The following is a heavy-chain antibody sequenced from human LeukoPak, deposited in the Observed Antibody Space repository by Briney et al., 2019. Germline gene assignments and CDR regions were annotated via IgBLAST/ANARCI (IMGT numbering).Heavy chain of an antibody. CDR2: TYPSGNS. D-gene: IGHD6-25*01. CDR1: GGSISGYY. CDR3: TRRTRIAAGVYNIDF. V-gene: IGHV4-4*09. Sequence: SETLSLTCTVSGGSISGYYWNWIRQPPGKGLEWLGYTYPSGNSDYNPSLKSRVSMSVDTSKKQISLRLSSVTAADTAVYYCTRRTRIAAGVYNIDFWGQGTLVTVSS. J-gene: IGHJ4*02.